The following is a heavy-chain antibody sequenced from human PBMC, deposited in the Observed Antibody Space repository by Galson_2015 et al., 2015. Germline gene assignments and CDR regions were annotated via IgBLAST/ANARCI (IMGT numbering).Heavy chain of an antibody. CDR2: ISGSGGST. D-gene: IGHD3-10*01. J-gene: IGHJ5*02. Sequence: RLSCAASGFTFSSYAMSWVRQAPGKGLEWVSTISGSGGSTYYADSVKGRFTISRDNSKNTLFLQMNSLRAEDTAVYYCAKDFGRGWFDPWGQGTLVTASS. CDR3: AKDFGRGWFDP. V-gene: IGHV3-23*01. CDR1: GFTFSSYA.